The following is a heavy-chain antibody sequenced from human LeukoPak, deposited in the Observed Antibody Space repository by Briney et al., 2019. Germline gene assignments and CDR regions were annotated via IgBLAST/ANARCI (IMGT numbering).Heavy chain of an antibody. CDR2: ISSGGGTK. Sequence: GGSLRLSCAASGFTFSSYSFHWVRQAPGQGLEWVAVISSGGGTKYYGDSVKGRFTSSRDNSRNTLSLEMNSLRPEDTAVYYCAKESGHDNWYFDFWGRGTLVTVSS. D-gene: IGHD3-3*01. V-gene: IGHV3-30*18. CDR1: GFTFSSYS. J-gene: IGHJ2*01. CDR3: AKESGHDNWYFDF.